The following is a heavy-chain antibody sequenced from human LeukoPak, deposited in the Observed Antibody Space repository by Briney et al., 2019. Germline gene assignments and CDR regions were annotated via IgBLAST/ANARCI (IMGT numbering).Heavy chain of an antibody. J-gene: IGHJ5*02. CDR1: GFTFSSYW. CDR3: ARDRAGTGSGWFDP. D-gene: IGHD6-13*01. CDR2: INSDGSST. V-gene: IGHV3-74*01. Sequence: GGSLRLSCAASGFTFSSYWMHWVRQVPGKGLVWVSRINSDGSSTRYADSVKGRFTISRDSAKNTLYLQMNSLRAEDTAVYYCARDRAGTGSGWFDPWGQGTLVTVSS.